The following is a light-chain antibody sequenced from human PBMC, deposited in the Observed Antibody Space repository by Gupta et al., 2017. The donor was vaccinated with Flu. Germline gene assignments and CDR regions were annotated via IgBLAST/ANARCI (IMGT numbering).Light chain of an antibody. J-gene: IGKJ1*01. CDR2: WAS. Sequence: DIVMTQSPDSLAVSLGERATINCKSSQSILYSSNNKNYLAWYQQKPGQPPKLLIYWASTRESGVPDRFSGSESGTDFTLTISSLQAEDVAVYYCQQDYNTPWTFGQGTKVEFK. CDR3: QQDYNTPWT. CDR1: QSILYSSNNKNY. V-gene: IGKV4-1*01.